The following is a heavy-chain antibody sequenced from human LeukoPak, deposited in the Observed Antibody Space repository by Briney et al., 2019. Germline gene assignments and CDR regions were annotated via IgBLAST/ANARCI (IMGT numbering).Heavy chain of an antibody. CDR1: GFTFSTYN. CDR3: ARDPYNGNYGDSYYYYMDV. D-gene: IGHD1-26*01. CDR2: IICSSSYT. Sequence: GGALRLSCAASGFTFSTYNMNWGRQDPGEGLGVVSSIICSSSYTFYADPVKGRFTISRDNAQSSLYLQMNSLRAEDTAIYYCARDPYNGNYGDSYYYYMDVWGKGTTVTISS. J-gene: IGHJ6*03. V-gene: IGHV3-21*01.